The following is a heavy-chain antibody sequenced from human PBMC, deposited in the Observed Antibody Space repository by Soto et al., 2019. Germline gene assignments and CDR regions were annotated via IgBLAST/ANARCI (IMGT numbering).Heavy chain of an antibody. Sequence: GESLRLSCAASGVTFSSDGIHWVCHGPGKGLEWVGVISYDASNKYYANSAKGRFTISRDNSKNTMYLQMNRLRAEDTAVSSCATAMQRGLYYYGMDVWGQGTTVTVSS. D-gene: IGHD6-25*01. CDR2: ISYDASNK. CDR1: GVTFSSDG. V-gene: IGHV3-30*03. J-gene: IGHJ6*02. CDR3: ATAMQRGLYYYGMDV.